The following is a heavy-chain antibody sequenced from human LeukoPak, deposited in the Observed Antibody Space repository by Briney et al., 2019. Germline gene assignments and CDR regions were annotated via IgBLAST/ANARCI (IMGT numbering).Heavy chain of an antibody. CDR3: ARDRGYSYGFGG. J-gene: IGHJ4*02. CDR1: GFTFSDYY. Sequence: GGSLLLSCAASGFTFSDYYMSWIRQAPGKGLEWVSYISSSSSYTNYADSVKGRFTISRDNAKNSLYLQMNSLRAEDTAVYYCARDRGYSYGFGGWGQGTLVTVSS. CDR2: ISSSSSYT. D-gene: IGHD5-18*01. V-gene: IGHV3-11*06.